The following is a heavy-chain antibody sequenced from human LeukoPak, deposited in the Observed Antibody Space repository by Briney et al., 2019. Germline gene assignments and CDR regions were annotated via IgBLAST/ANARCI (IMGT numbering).Heavy chain of an antibody. V-gene: IGHV3-30-3*01. CDR1: GFTFSDYA. D-gene: IGHD2-21*01. J-gene: IGHJ4*02. Sequence: GRSLRLSCEVSGFTFSDYALHWVRQAPGKGLEWVAVISYNGSHTFYGDSVKGRFIISRDNFKNTLYLQMNSLKTDDTAVYYCARGSATMIDIFDFWGQGTLVTVSS. CDR2: ISYNGSHT. CDR3: ARGSATMIDIFDF.